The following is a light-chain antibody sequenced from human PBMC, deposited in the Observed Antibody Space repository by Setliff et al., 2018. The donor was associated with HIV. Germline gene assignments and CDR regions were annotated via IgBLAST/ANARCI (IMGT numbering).Light chain of an antibody. J-gene: IGLJ1*01. CDR3: CSYAGSHTFV. CDR1: SSDVGGYNF. CDR2: DVT. Sequence: ALTQPRSVSGSPGQSVTISCTGTSSDVGGYNFVSWYQQRPGKAPKLMIYDVTKRPSGVPDRFSGSKSGNTASLAISGLQAEDEADYYCCSYAGSHTFVFGTGTKVTVL. V-gene: IGLV2-11*01.